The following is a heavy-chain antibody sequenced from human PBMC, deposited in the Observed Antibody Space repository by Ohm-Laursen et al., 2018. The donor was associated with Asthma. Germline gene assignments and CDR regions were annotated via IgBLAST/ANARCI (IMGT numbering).Heavy chain of an antibody. CDR2: IFDSGST. CDR3: ARGPMHDYYFDT. Sequence: TLSLTCTVSDSSITSYTSYWSWIRQHPGKGLEWIGSIFDSGSTHYNPSLKSRLTLSVDTSMNQFSLRLSSVTAADTAVYYCARGPMHDYYFDTWGQGTLVTVSS. D-gene: IGHD1-1*01. CDR1: DSSITSYTSY. J-gene: IGHJ4*02. V-gene: IGHV4-31*03.